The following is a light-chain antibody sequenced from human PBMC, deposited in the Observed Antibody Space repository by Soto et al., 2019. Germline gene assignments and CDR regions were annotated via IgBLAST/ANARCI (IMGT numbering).Light chain of an antibody. J-gene: IGLJ2*01. V-gene: IGLV2-14*03. CDR3: SSYTSSSTYVV. CDR1: SSDVGGYNY. CDR2: DVS. Sequence: SALTQPASVSGSPGQSIPISCTGTSSDVGGYNYVSWYQHHPGKAPKLMIYDVSNRPSGVSNRFSGSKSGNTASLTVSGLQAEDEADYYCSSYTSSSTYVVFGGGTKLTVL.